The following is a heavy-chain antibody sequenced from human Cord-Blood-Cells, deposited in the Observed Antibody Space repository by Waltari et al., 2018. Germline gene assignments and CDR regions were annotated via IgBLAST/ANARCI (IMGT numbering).Heavy chain of an antibody. D-gene: IGHD5-18*01. V-gene: IGHV3-15*01. CDR3: TTDPQIWLHY. Sequence: EVQLVESGGGLVKPGGSLRLSCAASGFTFSNAWMSWVRQAPGKGLEWVGRIKRKTDGGTTDYAAPVKGRFTISRDDSKNTLYLQMNSLKTEDTAVYYCTTDPQIWLHYWGQGTLVTVYS. CDR1: GFTFSNAW. CDR2: IKRKTDGGTT. J-gene: IGHJ4*02.